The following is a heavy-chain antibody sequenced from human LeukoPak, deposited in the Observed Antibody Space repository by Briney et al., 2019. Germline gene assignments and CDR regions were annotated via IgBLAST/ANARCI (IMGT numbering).Heavy chain of an antibody. D-gene: IGHD3-16*01. Sequence: ASVKVSCKASGGTFSSYAISWVRQAPGQGLEWMGWISAYNGNTNYAQKLQGRVTMTTDTSASTAYMELRSLRSDDTAVYYCARGPGGDFDYWGQGTLVTVSS. CDR2: ISAYNGNT. CDR1: GGTFSSYA. V-gene: IGHV1-18*01. J-gene: IGHJ4*02. CDR3: ARGPGGDFDY.